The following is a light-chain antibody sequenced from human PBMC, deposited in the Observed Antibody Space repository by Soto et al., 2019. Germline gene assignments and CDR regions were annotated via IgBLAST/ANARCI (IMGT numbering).Light chain of an antibody. Sequence: QSVLTQPASVSGSPGQSITISCTGITSDLGAYKYVSWYQQHPGKAPKLVIYDVSNRPSGVSDRFSGSTSGNTASLTISGLQAEDEADYYCSSYTSSSTLYVFGTGTKLTVL. CDR1: TSDLGAYKY. V-gene: IGLV2-14*01. CDR2: DVS. J-gene: IGLJ1*01. CDR3: SSYTSSSTLYV.